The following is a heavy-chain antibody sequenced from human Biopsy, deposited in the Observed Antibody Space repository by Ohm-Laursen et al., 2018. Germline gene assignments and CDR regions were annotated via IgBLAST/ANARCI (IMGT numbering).Heavy chain of an antibody. V-gene: IGHV1-18*01. CDR3: ATKLTGYFHH. D-gene: IGHD3-9*01. J-gene: IGHJ1*01. Sequence: ASVKVSCKASGYTFSMYAIIWVRQAPGQGLEWMGWSSAYNGKTNYAQKFQDRVTVAADTSTSTATMELRSLRSDDTAVYYCATKLTGYFHHWGQGTLVIVSS. CDR2: SSAYNGKT. CDR1: GYTFSMYA.